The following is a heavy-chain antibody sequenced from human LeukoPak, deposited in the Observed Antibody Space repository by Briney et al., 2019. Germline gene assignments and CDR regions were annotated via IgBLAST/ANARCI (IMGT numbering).Heavy chain of an antibody. CDR3: ARDYCSGGSCYLFDY. CDR1: GGSISSYY. CDR2: IYTSGST. D-gene: IGHD2-15*01. V-gene: IGHV4-4*07. J-gene: IGHJ4*02. Sequence: PSETLSLTCTVSGGSISSYYWSWIRQPAGKGLEWIGRIYTSGSTNCNPSLKSRVTMSVDTSKNQFSLKLSSVTAADTAVYYCARDYCSGGSCYLFDYWGQGTLVTVSS.